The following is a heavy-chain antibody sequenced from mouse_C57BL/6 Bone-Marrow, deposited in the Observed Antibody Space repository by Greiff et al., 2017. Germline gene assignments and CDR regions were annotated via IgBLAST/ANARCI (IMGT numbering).Heavy chain of an antibody. CDR1: GYSITSDYA. CDR3: GRLENWVYAMGY. D-gene: IGHD4-1*01. J-gene: IGHJ4*01. Sequence: EVQLQESGPGLVKPSQSLSLTCTVTGYSITSDYAWNWIRQFPGNKLEWMGYISYSGSTSYNPSLKSRISITRDTSKNQFFLQLNSVTTEDTATYYCGRLENWVYAMGYWGQGTSVTVSS. CDR2: ISYSGST. V-gene: IGHV3-2*02.